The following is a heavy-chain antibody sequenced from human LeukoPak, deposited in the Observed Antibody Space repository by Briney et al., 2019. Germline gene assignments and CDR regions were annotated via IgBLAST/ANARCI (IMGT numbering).Heavy chain of an antibody. D-gene: IGHD5-18*01. CDR2: VSDSGSTK. CDR3: AKDREAAMVAFDY. J-gene: IGHJ4*02. V-gene: IGHV3-11*01. CDR1: GITFSDYY. Sequence: GGSLRLSCAASGITFSDYYMSWIRQAPGKGLEWISYVSDSGSTKYYADSVKGRFTISRDNDKNSLLLQMDSLRAEDTAVYYCAKDREAAMVAFDYWGQGTLVTVSS.